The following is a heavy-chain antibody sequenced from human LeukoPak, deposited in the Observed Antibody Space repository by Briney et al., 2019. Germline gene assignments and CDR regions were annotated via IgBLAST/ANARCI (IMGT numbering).Heavy chain of an antibody. CDR2: MNPNTGDT. J-gene: IGHJ5*02. CDR3: VRDGEGVAISVNYWFDP. CDR1: GFTFTSYD. V-gene: IGHV1-8*01. D-gene: IGHD3-10*01. Sequence: ASVKVSCKASGFTFTSYDINWVRQASGQGPEWMGWMNPNTGDTGYAQKFQGRVTMTRDISISTAYMELRGLRFEDTAIYYCVRDGEGVAISVNYWFDPWGQGTLVTVSS.